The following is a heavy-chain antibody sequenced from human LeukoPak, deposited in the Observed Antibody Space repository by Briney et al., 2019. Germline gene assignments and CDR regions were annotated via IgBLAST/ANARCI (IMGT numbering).Heavy chain of an antibody. CDR2: FDPEDGET. J-gene: IGHJ1*01. Sequence: ASVKVSCKVSGYTLTELSMHWVRQAPGKGLEWMGGFDPEDGETIYAQKFQGRVTMTEDTSTDTAYMELSSLRSEDTAVYYCATVISGPLHSQHWGQGTLVTVSS. CDR3: ATVISGPLHSQH. D-gene: IGHD1-26*01. CDR1: GYTLTELS. V-gene: IGHV1-24*01.